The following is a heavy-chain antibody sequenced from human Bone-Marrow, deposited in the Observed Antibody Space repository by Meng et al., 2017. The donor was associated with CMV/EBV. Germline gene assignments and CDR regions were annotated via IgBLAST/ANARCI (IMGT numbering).Heavy chain of an antibody. CDR2: IYSGGST. CDR1: GFTVSSNY. J-gene: IGHJ4*02. V-gene: IGHV3-53*01. D-gene: IGHD6-13*01. Sequence: GGSLRLSCAASGFTVSSNYMNWVRQAPGKGLEWVSVIYSGGSTYYADSVKGRFTISRDNSKNTLYLQMNSLRAEDTAVYYCATIAAAGKGSDDWGQGTLVNVSS. CDR3: ATIAAAGKGSDD.